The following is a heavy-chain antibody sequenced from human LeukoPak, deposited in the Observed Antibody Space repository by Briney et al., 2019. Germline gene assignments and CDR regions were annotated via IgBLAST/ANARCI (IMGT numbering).Heavy chain of an antibody. CDR1: GYTFTSYA. D-gene: IGHD5-24*01. Sequence: ASVKVSCKASGYTFTSYAMHWVRQAPGQRLEWMGWINAGNGNTKYSQKFQGRVIITRDTSASTAYMELSSLRSEDTAVYYCAMSVEMAAIPSFDYWGQGTLVTVSS. V-gene: IGHV1-3*01. J-gene: IGHJ4*02. CDR3: AMSVEMAAIPSFDY. CDR2: INAGNGNT.